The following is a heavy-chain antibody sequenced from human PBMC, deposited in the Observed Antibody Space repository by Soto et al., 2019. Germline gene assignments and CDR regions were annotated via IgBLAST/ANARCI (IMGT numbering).Heavy chain of an antibody. CDR2: IGGDGVRS. CDR1: GFTFSNYA. CDR3: AQYAQLARSNFDY. V-gene: IGHV3-23*01. Sequence: EVQLLESGGVLVQPGGSLRLSCEASGFTFSNYAMSWVRQGPGKGLEWVSTIGGDGVRSYYADSVKGRFTISRDDSRNTLYLQKNSRRADDTAVYYCAQYAQLARSNFDYWGQGTLVTVSS. D-gene: IGHD6-13*01. J-gene: IGHJ4*02.